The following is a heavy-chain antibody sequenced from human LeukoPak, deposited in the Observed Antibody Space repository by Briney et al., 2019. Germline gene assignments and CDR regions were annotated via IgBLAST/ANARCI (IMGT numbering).Heavy chain of an antibody. CDR2: IKQDGSEK. Sequence: GGSLRLSCAASGFTFSSYWMSWVRQAPGKGLEWVANIKQDGSEKYYVDSVKGRFTISRDNAKNSLYLQMNSLRAEDTAVYYCASTYCTNGVCPLDYWGQGTLVTVSS. J-gene: IGHJ4*02. CDR1: GFTFSSYW. V-gene: IGHV3-7*01. D-gene: IGHD2-8*01. CDR3: ASTYCTNGVCPLDY.